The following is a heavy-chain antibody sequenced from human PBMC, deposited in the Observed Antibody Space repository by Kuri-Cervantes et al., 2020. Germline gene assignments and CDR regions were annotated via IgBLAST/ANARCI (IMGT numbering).Heavy chain of an antibody. D-gene: IGHD3-16*01. Sequence: ASVKVSCKASGYTFTSYDINWVRQAPGQGLEWMGIINPSGGSTSYAQKFQGRVTMTRDTSTSTVYMELSGLRSEDTAVYYCARAGGEATDVFDYWGQGTLVTVSS. CDR3: ARAGGEATDVFDY. V-gene: IGHV1-46*01. J-gene: IGHJ4*02. CDR1: GYTFTSYD. CDR2: INPSGGST.